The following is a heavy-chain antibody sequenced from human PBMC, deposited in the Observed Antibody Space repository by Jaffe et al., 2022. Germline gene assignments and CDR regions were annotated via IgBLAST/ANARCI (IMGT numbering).Heavy chain of an antibody. J-gene: IGHJ3*02. Sequence: QVQLQESGPGLVKPSQTLSLTCSVSGGSISSGSYYWSWIRQPAGKGLEWIGRIYTSGSTNYNSSLKSRLTISVDTSKNQFSLNLSSVTAADTAVYYCARGFYYDSSGYSADAFDIWGQGTMVTVSS. V-gene: IGHV4-61*02. CDR3: ARGFYYDSSGYSADAFDI. D-gene: IGHD3-22*01. CDR2: IYTSGST. CDR1: GGSISSGSYY.